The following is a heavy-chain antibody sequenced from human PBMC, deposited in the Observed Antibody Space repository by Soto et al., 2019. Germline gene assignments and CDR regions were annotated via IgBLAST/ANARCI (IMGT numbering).Heavy chain of an antibody. CDR3: VREGLTMYGVLTPSFGP. CDR2: IYHTGTT. CDR1: GASITSGDYS. D-gene: IGHD3-3*01. V-gene: IGHV4-30-4*01. Sequence: KASETLSLTCTVSGASITSGDYSWNWIRQPPGKGLEWIGYIYHTGTTYYNPSLQSRVTISVDTSMNQFSLKLRSVTAADTAVYYCVREGLTMYGVLTPSFGPWGQGTLVTVSS. J-gene: IGHJ5*02.